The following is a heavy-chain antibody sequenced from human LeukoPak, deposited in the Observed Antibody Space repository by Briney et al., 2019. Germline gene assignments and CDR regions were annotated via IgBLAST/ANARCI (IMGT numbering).Heavy chain of an antibody. J-gene: IGHJ5*02. V-gene: IGHV5-51*01. CDR1: GYSFTSYW. CDR3: ARGADIVVVPAAIGLFDP. D-gene: IGHD2-2*01. Sequence: GESLNISCKGSGYSFTSYWIGWVRQLPGKGLEWMGIIYPGDSDTRYSPSFQGQVTISADKSISTAYLQWSSLKASDTAMYYCARGADIVVVPAAIGLFDPWGQGTLVTVSS. CDR2: IYPGDSDT.